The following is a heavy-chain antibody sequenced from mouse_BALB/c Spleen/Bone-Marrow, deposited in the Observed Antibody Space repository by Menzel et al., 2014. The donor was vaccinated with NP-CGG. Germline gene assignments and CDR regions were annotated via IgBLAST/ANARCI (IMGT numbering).Heavy chain of an antibody. CDR3: ARRERAGMNY. D-gene: IGHD2-3*01. CDR1: GYSFTSYW. Sequence: VQQKQSGPELVRPGASVKLSCKASGYSFTSYWMNWVKQRRGQGLEWIGMIHPSDSETRLNQKFKDKATLTVDKSSSTAYMQLSSPTSEGSAIYDCARRERAGMNYWRQGTTRTGSS. CDR2: IHPSDSET. J-gene: IGHJ2*01. V-gene: IGHV1S82*01.